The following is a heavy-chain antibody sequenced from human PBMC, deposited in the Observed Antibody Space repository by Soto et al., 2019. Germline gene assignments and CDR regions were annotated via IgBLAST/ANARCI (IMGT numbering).Heavy chain of an antibody. V-gene: IGHV4-59*01. CDR1: GGSISSYY. D-gene: IGHD6-13*01. Sequence: PSETLSLTCTVSGGSISSYYWSWIRQPPGKGLEWIGYIYYSGSTNYNPSLKSRVTISVDTSKNQFSLKLSSVTAADTAVYYCARGHIAAEDWGQGTLVTVSS. J-gene: IGHJ4*02. CDR2: IYYSGST. CDR3: ARGHIAAED.